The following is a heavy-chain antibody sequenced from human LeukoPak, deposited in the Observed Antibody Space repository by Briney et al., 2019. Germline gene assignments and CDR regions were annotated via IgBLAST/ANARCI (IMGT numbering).Heavy chain of an antibody. CDR1: GFTFSSYS. D-gene: IGHD1-7*01. V-gene: IGHV3-21*01. J-gene: IGHJ4*02. Sequence: GGSLRLSCAASGFTFSSYSMNWVRQAQGKGLEWVSYISSSSGYIYYADSVKGRFTISRDNAQNSLYLQMNSLRAEDTAVYYCARAQNWNYNFDYWGQGTLVTVSS. CDR3: ARAQNWNYNFDY. CDR2: ISSSSGYI.